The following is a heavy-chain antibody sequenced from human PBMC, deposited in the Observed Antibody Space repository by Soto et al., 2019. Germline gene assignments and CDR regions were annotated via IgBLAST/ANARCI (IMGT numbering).Heavy chain of an antibody. CDR3: ARVYYDFWSGAYYYYMDV. V-gene: IGHV1-8*01. D-gene: IGHD3-3*01. CDR2: MNPNSGNT. CDR1: GYTFTSYD. J-gene: IGHJ6*03. Sequence: ASVKVSCKASGYTFTSYDINWVRQATGQGLEWMGWMNPNSGNTGYAQKFQGRVTMTRNTSISTAYMELSSLRSEDTAVYYCARVYYDFWSGAYYYYMDVWGKGTTVTVSS.